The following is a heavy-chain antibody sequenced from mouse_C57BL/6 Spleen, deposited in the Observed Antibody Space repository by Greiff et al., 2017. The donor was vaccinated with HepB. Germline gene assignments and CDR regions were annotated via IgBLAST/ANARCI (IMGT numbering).Heavy chain of an antibody. D-gene: IGHD1-1*02. V-gene: IGHV5-4*01. CDR2: ISDGGSYT. Sequence: EVQRVESGGGLVKPGGSLKLSCAASGFTFSSYAMSWVRQTPEKRLEWVATISDGGSYTYYPDNVKGRFTISRDNAKNNLYLQMSHLKSEDTAMYYCARDGDMGAYYFDYWGQGTTLTVSS. CDR3: ARDGDMGAYYFDY. CDR1: GFTFSSYA. J-gene: IGHJ2*01.